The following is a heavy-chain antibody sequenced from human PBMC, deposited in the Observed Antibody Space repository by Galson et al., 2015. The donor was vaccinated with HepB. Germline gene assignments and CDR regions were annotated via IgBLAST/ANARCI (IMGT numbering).Heavy chain of an antibody. CDR3: ARVLLMVYATHPYYYYGMDV. D-gene: IGHD2-8*01. CDR2: IIPIFGTA. J-gene: IGHJ6*02. V-gene: IGHV1-69*13. CDR1: GGTFSSYA. Sequence: SVKVSCKASGGTFSSYAISWVRQAPGQGLEWMGGIIPIFGTANYAQKFQGRVTITADESTSTAYMELSSLRSEDTAVYYCARVLLMVYATHPYYYYGMDVWGQGTTVTVSS.